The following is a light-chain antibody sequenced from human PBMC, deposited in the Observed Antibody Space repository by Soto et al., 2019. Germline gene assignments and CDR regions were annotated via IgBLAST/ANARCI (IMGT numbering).Light chain of an antibody. J-gene: IGLJ2*01. CDR1: SSNIGAGYD. CDR3: QSYDSSLNGVV. V-gene: IGLV1-40*01. CDR2: GNS. Sequence: QLVLTQPPSVSGAPGQRVTISCTGSSSNIGAGYDVHWYQQLPGTAPKLLIYGNSNQPSGVPDRFSGSKSGTSASLAITGLQAEDEADYYCQSYDSSLNGVVFGGGTQLTVL.